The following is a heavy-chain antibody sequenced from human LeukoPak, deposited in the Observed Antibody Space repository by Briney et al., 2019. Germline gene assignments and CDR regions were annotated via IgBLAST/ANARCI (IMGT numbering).Heavy chain of an antibody. Sequence: GGSLRLSCGASGFTFSSYAMYWVRQAPGKGLEWVSGIFGRGGSTHYADSVKGRFTISRDNSKNTVYLQMNSLRAEDTAVYYCAKTTTGYSSGRFPGWPVDYWGQGTLVTVSS. CDR3: AKTTTGYSSGRFPGWPVDY. CDR1: GFTFSSYA. V-gene: IGHV3-23*01. CDR2: IFGRGGST. D-gene: IGHD6-19*01. J-gene: IGHJ4*02.